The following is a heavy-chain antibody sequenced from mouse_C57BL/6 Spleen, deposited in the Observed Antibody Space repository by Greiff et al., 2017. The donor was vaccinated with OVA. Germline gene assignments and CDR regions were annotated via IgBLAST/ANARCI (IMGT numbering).Heavy chain of an antibody. CDR1: GFTFSSYA. Sequence: DVMLVESGGGLVKPGGSLKLSCAASGFTFSSYAMSWVRQTPEKRLEWVATISDGGSYTYYPDNVKGRFTISRDNAKNNLYLQMSHLKSEDTAMYYCARGSSYRDWYVDVWGTGTTVTVSS. CDR3: ARGSSYRDWYVDV. J-gene: IGHJ1*03. V-gene: IGHV5-4*03. D-gene: IGHD1-1*01. CDR2: ISDGGSYT.